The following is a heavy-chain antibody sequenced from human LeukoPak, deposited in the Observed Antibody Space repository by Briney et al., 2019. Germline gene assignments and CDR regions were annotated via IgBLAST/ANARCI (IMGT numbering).Heavy chain of an antibody. D-gene: IGHD3-10*01. CDR2: ISSSSSTL. J-gene: IGHJ3*02. CDR3: AGDSMVRGILTLDAFDI. Sequence: GGSLRLSCAASGFTFSSYSMNWVRQAPGKGLEWVSYISSSSSTLYYADSVKGRFTISRDNAKNSLYLQMNSLRAEDTAVYYCAGDSMVRGILTLDAFDIWGQGTMVTVSS. V-gene: IGHV3-48*04. CDR1: GFTFSSYS.